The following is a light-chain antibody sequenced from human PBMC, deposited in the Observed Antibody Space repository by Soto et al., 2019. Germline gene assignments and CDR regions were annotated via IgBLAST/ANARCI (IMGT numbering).Light chain of an antibody. V-gene: IGKV3-20*01. CDR1: QSVSIN. J-gene: IGKJ1*01. Sequence: EIVMTQSPGTLSVSPGERATLSCRASQSVSINLAWYQQKPGQAPRLLIYGASSRATGIPDRFSGSGSGTDFTLTISRLEPEDFAVYYCQQYGSSPRTFGQGTKVDIK. CDR2: GAS. CDR3: QQYGSSPRT.